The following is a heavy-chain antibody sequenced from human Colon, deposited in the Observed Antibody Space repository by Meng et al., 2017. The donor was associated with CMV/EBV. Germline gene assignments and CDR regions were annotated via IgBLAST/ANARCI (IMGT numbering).Heavy chain of an antibody. J-gene: IGHJ4*02. Sequence: SGGSVEGGSYYGGWVRQAPGKGLRWLGHIYTGGSAYTNPRLRSRLSISLDTSKNQFSLSLRSVTAADTAVYYCARGSVIASAVSFDHWGQGTLVTVSS. D-gene: IGHD2-21*01. CDR1: GGSVEGGSYY. CDR2: IYTGGSA. CDR3: ARGSVIASAVSFDH. V-gene: IGHV4-30-4*01.